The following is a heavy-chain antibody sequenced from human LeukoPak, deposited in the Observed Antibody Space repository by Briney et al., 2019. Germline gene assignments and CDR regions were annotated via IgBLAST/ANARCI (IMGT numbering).Heavy chain of an antibody. CDR2: ISYDGSNK. CDR1: GFTFSSYG. V-gene: IGHV3-30*18. Sequence: GGSLRLSCAASGFTFSSYGMHWVRQAPGKGLEWVAVISYDGSNKYYADSVKGRFTISRDNSKNTLYLQMNSLRAEDTAVYYCAKDLTGISGGLSDYWGQGTLVTVSS. D-gene: IGHD3-10*01. CDR3: AKDLTGISGGLSDY. J-gene: IGHJ4*02.